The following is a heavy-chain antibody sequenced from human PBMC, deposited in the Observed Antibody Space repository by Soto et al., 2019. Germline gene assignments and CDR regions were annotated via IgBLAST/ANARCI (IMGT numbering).Heavy chain of an antibody. V-gene: IGHV1-46*01. J-gene: IGHJ6*02. Sequence: ASVKVSCKASGYTFTSYYMHWVRQAPGQGLEWMGIINPSGGSTSYAQKFQGRVTMTRDTSTSTVYMELSSLRSEDTAVYYCARGGPTSIAVAGTNYYNYYGMDVWGQGTTVTDSS. CDR3: ARGGPTSIAVAGTNYYNYYGMDV. D-gene: IGHD6-19*01. CDR2: INPSGGST. CDR1: GYTFTSYY.